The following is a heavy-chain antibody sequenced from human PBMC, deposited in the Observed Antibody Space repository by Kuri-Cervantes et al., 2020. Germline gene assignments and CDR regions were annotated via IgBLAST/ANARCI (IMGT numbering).Heavy chain of an antibody. Sequence: GESLKISCAASGFTFSDRYMDWVRQAPGKGLEWVSSINGIGDYLYYADSMKGRFTISRDNAKNSLYLQMNSLRAEDTAVYYCARGDDNSGHYSRSLFYFDYWGQGTPVTVSS. CDR2: INGIGDYL. J-gene: IGHJ4*02. CDR1: GFTFSDRY. CDR3: ARGDDNSGHYSRSLFYFDY. D-gene: IGHD3-22*01. V-gene: IGHV3-21*01.